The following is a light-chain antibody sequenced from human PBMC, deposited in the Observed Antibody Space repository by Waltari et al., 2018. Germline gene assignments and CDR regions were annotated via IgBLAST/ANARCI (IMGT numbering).Light chain of an antibody. CDR2: DLS. CDR1: SGDVGSYNY. Sequence: QSVLTQPPSASGSPGQSVTISCTGTSGDVGSYNYVSWYQQEPGKGPKLIIYDLSKRPSGVPDRFSGSKSGNTASLTVSGLQAEDEADYYCCSYAGSSNSVFGGGTKLTVL. J-gene: IGLJ3*02. V-gene: IGLV2-8*01. CDR3: CSYAGSSNSV.